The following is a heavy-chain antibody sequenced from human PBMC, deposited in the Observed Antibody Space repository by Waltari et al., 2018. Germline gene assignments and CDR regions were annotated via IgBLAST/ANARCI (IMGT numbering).Heavy chain of an antibody. Sequence: QVQLHQWGAGQLKPSETLSLTCAVAGESFLGYFWSWIRQSPGKGLAWLGAIHHSGSTNYNPALASRVSLSVDTTKKQFSLRLTSVTAADAAVYYCARYGEVPPNYFFDYWGRGTLVTVSS. CDR3: ARYGEVPPNYFFDY. J-gene: IGHJ4*01. V-gene: IGHV4-34*01. D-gene: IGHD2-21*01. CDR2: IHHSGST. CDR1: GESFLGYF.